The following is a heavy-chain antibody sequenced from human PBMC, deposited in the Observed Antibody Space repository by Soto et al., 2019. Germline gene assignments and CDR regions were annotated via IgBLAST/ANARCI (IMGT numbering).Heavy chain of an antibody. D-gene: IGHD2-2*01. CDR3: AKDLSHCSSTSCYYYYYYCIDV. V-gene: IGHV3-30*18. Sequence: GGSLRLSCAASGFTFSSYGMHWVRQAPGKGLEWVGVISYDGSNKYYADSEKGRFTISRDNSKNTLYLQMNSLRAEDTAVYYCAKDLSHCSSTSCYYYYYYCIDVWGQGTPVTVSS. CDR2: ISYDGSNK. J-gene: IGHJ6*02. CDR1: GFTFSSYG.